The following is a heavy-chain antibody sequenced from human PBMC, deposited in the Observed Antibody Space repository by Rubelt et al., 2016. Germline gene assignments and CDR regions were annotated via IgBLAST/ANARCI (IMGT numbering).Heavy chain of an antibody. CDR1: GGSISSYY. CDR3: ARDPADYYDSSGYYERGDY. D-gene: IGHD3-22*01. Sequence: QVQLQESGPGLVKPSETLSLTCTVSGGSISSYYWSWIRQPPGKGLEWIGYIYYSGSTNYNPSLKSRVTISVDTSKNQFSLKLSSVTAADTAVYYCARDPADYYDSSGYYERGDYWGQGTLVTVSS. V-gene: IGHV4-59*01. J-gene: IGHJ4*02. CDR2: IYYSGST.